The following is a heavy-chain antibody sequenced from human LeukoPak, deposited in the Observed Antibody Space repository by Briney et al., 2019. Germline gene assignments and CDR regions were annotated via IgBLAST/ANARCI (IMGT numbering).Heavy chain of an antibody. D-gene: IGHD6-19*01. V-gene: IGHV3-74*01. CDR1: GFTFTSYW. CDR2: INSDGSST. Sequence: PGGSLRLSCVASGFTFTSYWMHWVRQAPGKGLVWVSRINSDGSSTNYADSVKGRFSISRDNAKDSLYLQMSSLRAEDTAVYYCAKDPGDKAVDRWFDPWGQGTLVTVSS. J-gene: IGHJ5*02. CDR3: AKDPGDKAVDRWFDP.